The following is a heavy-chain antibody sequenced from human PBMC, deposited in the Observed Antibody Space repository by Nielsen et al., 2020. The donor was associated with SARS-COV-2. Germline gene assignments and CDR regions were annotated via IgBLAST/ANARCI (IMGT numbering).Heavy chain of an antibody. V-gene: IGHV3-11*03. Sequence: GESLKISCAASGFTFSDYYMSWIRQAPGKGLERVSYISSSSSYTNYADSVKGRFTISRDNAKNSLYLQMNSLRAEDTAVYYCAILMVTDGSDYWGQGTLVTVSS. D-gene: IGHD2-8*01. CDR2: ISSSSSYT. CDR3: AILMVTDGSDY. J-gene: IGHJ4*02. CDR1: GFTFSDYY.